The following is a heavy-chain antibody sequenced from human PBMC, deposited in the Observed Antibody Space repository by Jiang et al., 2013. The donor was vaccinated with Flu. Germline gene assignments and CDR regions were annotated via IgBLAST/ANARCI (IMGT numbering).Heavy chain of an antibody. CDR3: ARHLKWEVLIRD. V-gene: IGHV4-38-2*01. D-gene: IGHD1-26*01. Sequence: KPSETLSLTCAVSGSSISSGHYWGWIRQSPGKGLEWIGSVDHSGDTYFNPSLKSRVTISVDTSQNQFSLKLTSVTAADTAIYYCARHLKWEVLIRDWGQGTLVTVSS. J-gene: IGHJ4*02. CDR2: VDHSGDT. CDR1: GSSISSGHY.